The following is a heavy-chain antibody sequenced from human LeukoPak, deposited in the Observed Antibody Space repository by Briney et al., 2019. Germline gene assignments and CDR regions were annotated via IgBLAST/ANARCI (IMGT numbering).Heavy chain of an antibody. Sequence: SETLSLTCDVSGGSISNTNWWSWVRQPPGQGLEWIGEVSLAGQTNYNPSLNGRVTMSLDESSNQLSLKLTSVTAADTAVYHCARHWAYCSGGTCYSFDDWGQGTLVTVSS. CDR3: ARHWAYCSGGTCYSFDD. CDR2: VSLAGQT. CDR1: GGSISNTNW. V-gene: IGHV4-4*02. D-gene: IGHD2-15*01. J-gene: IGHJ4*02.